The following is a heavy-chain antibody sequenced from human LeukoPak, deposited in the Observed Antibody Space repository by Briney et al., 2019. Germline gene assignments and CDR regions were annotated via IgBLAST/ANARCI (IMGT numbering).Heavy chain of an antibody. Sequence: ASVKVSCKASGYTFTSYDINWVRQATGQGLEWMGWMNPNSGNTGYAQKFQGRVTMTRNTSISTAYMELSSLRSEDTAVYYCARGYYYDSSGYYSWFDPWGQGTLVTVSS. V-gene: IGHV1-8*01. CDR1: GYTFTSYD. CDR3: ARGYYYDSSGYYSWFDP. J-gene: IGHJ5*02. D-gene: IGHD3-22*01. CDR2: MNPNSGNT.